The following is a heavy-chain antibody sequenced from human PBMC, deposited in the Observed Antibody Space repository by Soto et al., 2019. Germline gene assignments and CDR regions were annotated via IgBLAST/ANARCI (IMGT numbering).Heavy chain of an antibody. CDR3: AKATKGSLYYYYGMDV. V-gene: IGHV3-23*01. J-gene: IGHJ6*02. Sequence: GGSLRLSCAASGFTFSTYAMNWVRQAPGKGLEWVSVISGSGGSIYYVDSVKGRFTISRDNSKNTLYLQMNSLRADDTAIYYCAKATKGSLYYYYGMDVWGQGTKVTVSS. CDR2: ISGSGGSI. CDR1: GFTFSTYA.